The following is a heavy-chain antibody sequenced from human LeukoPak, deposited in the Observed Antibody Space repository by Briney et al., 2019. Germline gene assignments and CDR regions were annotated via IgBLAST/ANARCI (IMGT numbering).Heavy chain of an antibody. CDR1: GFTFSSYA. D-gene: IGHD1-26*01. Sequence: PGGSLRLSCAASGFTFSSYAMTWVRQAPGKGLEWLSYISSSSSMIYYADSVKGRFTISRDNAKNSLYLQMNSLRGEDTAVYYCAKERDGGSYYYYYYYGMDVWGQGTTVTVSS. V-gene: IGHV3-48*04. CDR3: AKERDGGSYYYYYYYGMDV. CDR2: ISSSSSMI. J-gene: IGHJ6*02.